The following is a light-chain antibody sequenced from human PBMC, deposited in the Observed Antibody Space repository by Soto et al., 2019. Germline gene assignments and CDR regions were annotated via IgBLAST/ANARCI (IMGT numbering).Light chain of an antibody. CDR3: CSYAGSSTSV. CDR1: SSDVGGYNY. J-gene: IGLJ1*01. V-gene: IGLV2-11*01. Sequence: QSALTQPRSVSGSPEQSVTISCTGTSSDVGGYNYVSWDQHHPGKAPKLMIYDVTKRPSGVRDRFSASRPGNAASLTISGLQADDEADYYCCSYAGSSTSVFGTATTVTVL. CDR2: DVT.